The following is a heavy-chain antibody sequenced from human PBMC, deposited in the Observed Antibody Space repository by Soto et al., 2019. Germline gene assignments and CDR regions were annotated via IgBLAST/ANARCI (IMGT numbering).Heavy chain of an antibody. CDR2: IKSKTDGGTT. J-gene: IGHJ6*02. CDR1: GFTFSNAW. D-gene: IGHD6-13*01. Sequence: GGSLRLSCAASGFTFSNAWMSWVRQAPGKGLEWVGRIKSKTDGGTTDYAAPVKGRFTISRNDSKNTMYLQMNRLKTEDTAVYYCTTGRAGPYYYGYGMDVWGQGTTVTVSS. V-gene: IGHV3-15*01. CDR3: TTGRAGPYYYGYGMDV.